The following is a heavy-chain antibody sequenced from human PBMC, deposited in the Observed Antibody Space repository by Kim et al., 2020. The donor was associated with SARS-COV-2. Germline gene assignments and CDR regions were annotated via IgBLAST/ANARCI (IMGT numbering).Heavy chain of an antibody. CDR1: GFTFTSSA. D-gene: IGHD3-10*01. Sequence: SVKVSCKASGFTFTSSAVQWVRQARGQRLEWIGWIVVGSGNTNYAQKFQERVTITRDMSTSTAYMELSSLRSEDTAVYYCAAPRTMVRGVIDASLLLRMDVLGQGTTVTVSS. CDR3: AAPRTMVRGVIDASLLLRMDV. J-gene: IGHJ6*02. V-gene: IGHV1-58*01. CDR2: IVVGSGNT.